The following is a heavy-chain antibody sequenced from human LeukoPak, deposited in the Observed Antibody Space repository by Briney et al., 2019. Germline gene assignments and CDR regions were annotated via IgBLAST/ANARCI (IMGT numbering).Heavy chain of an antibody. CDR3: ARDREYRGENWFDP. V-gene: IGHV4-59*01. J-gene: IGHJ5*02. Sequence: SETLSLTCTVSGGSISSYYWSWLRQPPGKGLEWIGYIYYSGSTNYNPSLKSRVTISVDTSKNQFSLKLSSVTAADTAVYYCARDREYRGENWFDPWGQGTLVTVSS. D-gene: IGHD2-2*01. CDR2: IYYSGST. CDR1: GGSISSYY.